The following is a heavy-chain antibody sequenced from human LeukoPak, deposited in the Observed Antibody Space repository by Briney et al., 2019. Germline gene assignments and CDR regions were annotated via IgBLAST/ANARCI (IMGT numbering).Heavy chain of an antibody. CDR2: IYHSGTT. CDR1: GGSISGSSSH. D-gene: IGHD7-27*01. CDR3: ARHFHPNWAIDY. Sequence: SETLSRTCTVSGGSISGSSSHWGWIRQPPGKGLEWIASIYHSGTTYYNTSLKSRVTISVDTSKNQFSLKLTSVTATDTAAYYCARHFHPNWAIDYWGQGTLVTVSS. V-gene: IGHV4-39*01. J-gene: IGHJ4*02.